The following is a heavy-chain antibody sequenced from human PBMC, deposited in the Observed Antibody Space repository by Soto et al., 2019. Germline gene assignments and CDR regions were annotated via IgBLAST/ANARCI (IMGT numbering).Heavy chain of an antibody. V-gene: IGHV3-48*01. D-gene: IGHD1-26*01. Sequence: EVQLVESGGGLVQPGGSLRLSCVASGFTFNSYSMNWVRQAPGKGLEWISYIDSGGTSVFYADSVKGRFTISRDNAKNTLYLQMKSLRAEATAGYYCASSASPEAYWGKGTLVTVSP. J-gene: IGHJ4*02. CDR1: GFTFNSYS. CDR2: IDSGGTSV. CDR3: ASSASPEAY.